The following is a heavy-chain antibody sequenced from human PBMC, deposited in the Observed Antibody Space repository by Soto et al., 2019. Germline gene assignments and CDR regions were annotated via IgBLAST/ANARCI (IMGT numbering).Heavy chain of an antibody. CDR1: GDSVSSHSAA. D-gene: IGHD1-26*01. J-gene: IGHJ6*03. Sequence: QVQLQQSGPGLVKPSQTLSLTCDISGDSVSSHSAAWNWIRQTPSRGLEWLGRTYYRSKWYINYAVSVQSRITVNPDTSKNQFALHLNSVTPEDTAVYYCARWSWDEVTGHYYMDVWGKGTTVTVSS. CDR2: TYYRSKWYI. V-gene: IGHV6-1*01. CDR3: ARWSWDEVTGHYYMDV.